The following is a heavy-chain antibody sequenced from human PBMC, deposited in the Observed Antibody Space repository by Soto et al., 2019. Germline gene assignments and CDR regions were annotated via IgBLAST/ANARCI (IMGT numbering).Heavy chain of an antibody. J-gene: IGHJ4*02. CDR1: GIIFSSFS. D-gene: IGHD3-10*01. CDR3: AVPRVSRIRAEPPAY. Sequence: GGSLRLSCTACGIIFSSFSISWVRQAPWKGLEWVSSITGSGGSTYYADSVKGRFTISRDNSENTLYLQMNSLRAEDTAIYYCAVPRVSRIRAEPPAYLGQGTLVTVSS. CDR2: ITGSGGST. V-gene: IGHV3-23*01.